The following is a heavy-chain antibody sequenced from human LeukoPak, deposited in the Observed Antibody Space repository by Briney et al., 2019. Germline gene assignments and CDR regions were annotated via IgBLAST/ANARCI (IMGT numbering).Heavy chain of an antibody. D-gene: IGHD3-22*01. V-gene: IGHV4-59*01. CDR1: GGSISSYY. CDR3: ARATYYYDSSGSDYWYFDL. J-gene: IGHJ2*01. Sequence: SETLSLTCTVSGGSISSYYWSWIRQPPGKGLEWIGYIYYSGSTNYNPSLKSRVTISVDTSKNQFSLKLSSVTAADTAVYYCARATYYYDSSGSDYWYFDLWGRGNLVTVSS. CDR2: IYYSGST.